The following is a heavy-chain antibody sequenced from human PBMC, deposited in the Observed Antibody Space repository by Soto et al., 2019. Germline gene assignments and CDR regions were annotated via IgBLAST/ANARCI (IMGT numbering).Heavy chain of an antibody. CDR1: GFTFSSFG. D-gene: IGHD6-6*01. Sequence: GGSLRLFCAASGFTFSSFGMHWVRQAPGKGLEWVAVISYDGSNKYYADSVKGRFTISRDNSKNTLYLQMNSLRAEDTAVYYCAKDRHYSSSSFPLYYYYGMDVWGQGTTVTVSS. CDR3: AKDRHYSSSSFPLYYYYGMDV. V-gene: IGHV3-30*18. CDR2: ISYDGSNK. J-gene: IGHJ6*02.